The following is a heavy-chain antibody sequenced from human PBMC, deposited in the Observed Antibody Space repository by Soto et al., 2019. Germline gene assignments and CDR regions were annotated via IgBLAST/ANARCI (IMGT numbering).Heavy chain of an antibody. CDR3: ARGIGAYHLLSRWFDP. Sequence: QVQLQESGTGLVKPSGTLSLTCAVSGGSISSSNWWSWVRQPPGKGLEWIGEIYHSGSPNYNPSLESRGTISVDKSKNQFSLKRSAVTAADTAVYYCARGIGAYHLLSRWFDPWCQGTLVTVSS. CDR1: GGSISSSNW. J-gene: IGHJ5*02. V-gene: IGHV4-4*02. D-gene: IGHD2-2*01. CDR2: IYHSGSP.